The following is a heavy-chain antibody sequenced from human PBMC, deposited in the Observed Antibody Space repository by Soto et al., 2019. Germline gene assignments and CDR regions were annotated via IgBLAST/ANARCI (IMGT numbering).Heavy chain of an antibody. CDR1: GFTFSSYG. J-gene: IGHJ6*02. Sequence: QVQLVESGGGVVQPGRSLRLSCAASGFTFSSYGMHWVRQAPGKGLEWVAVIWYDGSNKYYADSVKGRFTISRDNSKNTLYLKRNSLRAEDTAVYYCARDEWLAPYYYGMDVWGQGTTVTVSS. CDR3: ARDEWLAPYYYGMDV. CDR2: IWYDGSNK. D-gene: IGHD6-19*01. V-gene: IGHV3-33*01.